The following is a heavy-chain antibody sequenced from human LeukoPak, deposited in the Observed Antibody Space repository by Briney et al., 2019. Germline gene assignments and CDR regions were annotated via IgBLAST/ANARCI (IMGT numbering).Heavy chain of an antibody. CDR3: ARGAYLNYYMDV. V-gene: IGHV3-74*01. D-gene: IGHD2-21*01. CDR2: INTDGSST. CDR1: GFTFSSYW. J-gene: IGHJ6*03. Sequence: PGGSLRLSCAASGFTFSSYWIHWVRQAPGKGLVWVSRINTDGSSTNYADSVKGRFTISRDNAENTLYLQMNSLRAEDTAVYYCARGAYLNYYMDVWGKGTTVTVSS.